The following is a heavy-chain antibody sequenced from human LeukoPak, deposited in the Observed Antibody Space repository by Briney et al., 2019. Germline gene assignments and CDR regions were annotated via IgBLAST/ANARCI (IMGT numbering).Heavy chain of an antibody. D-gene: IGHD3-22*01. V-gene: IGHV1-69*06. CDR3: ARGRYDSSGYGPDY. J-gene: IGHJ4*02. Sequence: GASVKVSCKASGGTFSSYAISWVRQAPGQGLEWMGGIIPIFGTANYAQKFQGRVTITADKSTSTAYMELSSLRSEDTAVYYCARGRYDSSGYGPDYWGQGTLVTVSS. CDR1: GGTFSSYA. CDR2: IIPIFGTA.